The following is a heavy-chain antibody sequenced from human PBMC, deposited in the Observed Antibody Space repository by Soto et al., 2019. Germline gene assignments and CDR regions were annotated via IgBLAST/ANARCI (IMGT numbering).Heavy chain of an antibody. CDR2: ISGSGGST. Sequence: GGSLRLSCAASGFTFSSYAMSWVRRAPGKGLEWVSAISGSGGSTYYADSVKGRFTISRDNSKNTLYLQMNSLRAEDTAVYYCAKDFITVVVAATPMAYFDYWGQGTLVTVSS. CDR3: AKDFITVVVAATPMAYFDY. D-gene: IGHD2-15*01. J-gene: IGHJ4*02. CDR1: GFTFSSYA. V-gene: IGHV3-23*01.